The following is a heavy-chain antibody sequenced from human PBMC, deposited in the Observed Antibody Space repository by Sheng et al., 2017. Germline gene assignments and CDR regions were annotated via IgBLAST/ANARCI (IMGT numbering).Heavy chain of an antibody. CDR3: AREHILTGPDAFDI. D-gene: IGHD3-9*01. V-gene: IGHV4-4*07. Sequence: QVQLQESGPGLVKPSETLSLTCTVSGGSISSYYWSWIRQPAGKGLEWIGRIYTSGSTNYNPSLKSRVTMSVDTSKNQFSLKLSSVTAADTAVYYCAREHILTGPDAFDIWGQGTMVTVSS. CDR2: IYTSGST. J-gene: IGHJ3*02. CDR1: GGSISSYY.